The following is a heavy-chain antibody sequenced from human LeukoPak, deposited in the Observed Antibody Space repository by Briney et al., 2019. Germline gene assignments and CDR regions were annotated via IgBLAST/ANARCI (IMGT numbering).Heavy chain of an antibody. V-gene: IGHV4-59*12. Sequence: KPSETLSLTCTVSGGSIRSYYWSWIRQPPGKGLEWIGYIYYSGSTYYNPSLKSRVTISVDTSKNQFSLKLSSVTAADTAVYYCGRGETYYYDSSGYYLGYWGQGTLVTVSS. D-gene: IGHD3-22*01. CDR1: GGSIRSYY. CDR3: GRGETYYYDSSGYYLGY. J-gene: IGHJ4*02. CDR2: IYYSGST.